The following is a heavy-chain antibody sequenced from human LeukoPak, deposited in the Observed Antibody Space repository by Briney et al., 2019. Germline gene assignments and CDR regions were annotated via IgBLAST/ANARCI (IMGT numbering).Heavy chain of an antibody. V-gene: IGHV4-39*07. J-gene: IGHJ6*03. D-gene: IGHD3-10*01. CDR2: IHYSGTT. CDR3: ARGGYYYGSGSYSRVYYYYYMDV. CDR1: GASISSRSYY. Sequence: SETLSLTCTVSGASISSRSYYWGWIRQAPGKGLEWIGSIHYSGTTYYNPSLKRRVTISVDTSKDQFSLKLGSVTAADTAVYYCARGGYYYGSGSYSRVYYYYYMDVWGKGTTVTVSS.